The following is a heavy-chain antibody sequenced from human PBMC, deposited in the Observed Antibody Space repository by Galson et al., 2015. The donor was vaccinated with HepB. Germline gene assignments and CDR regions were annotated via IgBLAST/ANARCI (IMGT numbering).Heavy chain of an antibody. Sequence: SLRLSCAASEFIFSRHWMHWVRQAPGKGLEWVSRISSDGSSTSYVDFVKGRFTISRDNAKNTLYLQMNSLRAEDTAVYYCASPLTGGGTCCGYWGQGILVTVSS. CDR2: ISSDGSST. J-gene: IGHJ4*02. D-gene: IGHD2-15*01. V-gene: IGHV3-74*01. CDR3: ASPLTGGGTCCGY. CDR1: EFIFSRHW.